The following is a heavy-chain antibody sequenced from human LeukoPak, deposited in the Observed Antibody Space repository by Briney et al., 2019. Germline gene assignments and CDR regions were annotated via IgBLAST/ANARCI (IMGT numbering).Heavy chain of an antibody. Sequence: SETLSPTCTVSGGSISSYYWSWIRQPPGKGLECIGYISYSGSTNYNPSLKSRVTISVDRSKNQFSLKLSSVTAADTAMYYCARHVSGDYAWLDVWGQGTTVTVSS. CDR3: ARHVSGDYAWLDV. V-gene: IGHV4-59*08. J-gene: IGHJ6*02. D-gene: IGHD4-17*01. CDR2: ISYSGST. CDR1: GGSISSYY.